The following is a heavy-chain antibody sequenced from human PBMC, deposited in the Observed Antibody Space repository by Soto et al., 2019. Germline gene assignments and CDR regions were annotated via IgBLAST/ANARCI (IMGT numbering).Heavy chain of an antibody. CDR2: VSGSGETT. J-gene: IGHJ4*01. V-gene: IGHV3-23*01. D-gene: IGHD3-10*01. CDR1: GFTFSTFA. Sequence: GGSLRLSCAASGFTFSTFAMSWARQAPGKGLEWVSSVSGSGETTYYADSVKGRFTISRDNSKNTLWLQMNSLRAEDTAVYYCAKDSNFYGSGSYYVYWGHGTLVTVSS. CDR3: AKDSNFYGSGSYYVY.